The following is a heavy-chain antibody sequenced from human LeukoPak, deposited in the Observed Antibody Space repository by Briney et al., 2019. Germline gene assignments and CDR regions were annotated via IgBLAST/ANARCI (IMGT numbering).Heavy chain of an antibody. Sequence: SETLSLTCTVSGDSISTSNSYWGWIRQPPGKGLEWIGSIYYSGNTYYNASLKSRVTISVDTSKNQFSLKLTSVTAADTAVYYCARRTTYFGWRPSESPSCFDFWGQGNLVTVSS. J-gene: IGHJ4*02. CDR3: ARRTTYFGWRPSESPSCFDF. CDR2: IYYSGNT. V-gene: IGHV4-39*01. D-gene: IGHD3-9*01. CDR1: GDSISTSNSY.